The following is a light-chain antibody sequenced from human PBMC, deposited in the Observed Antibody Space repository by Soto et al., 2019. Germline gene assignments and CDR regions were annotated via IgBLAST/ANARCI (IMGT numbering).Light chain of an antibody. J-gene: IGKJ1*01. V-gene: IGKV3-20*01. Sequence: EIVLTQTPDSLSLSPGEGATLSCRASQTVDSSYLAWYQHKPGQGPRLLLYAASSRAAGIPDRFSASGSGTDFTLTISRLEPEDSAVYFCQQYGTSPRTFGQGTKVEVK. CDR3: QQYGTSPRT. CDR2: AAS. CDR1: QTVDSSY.